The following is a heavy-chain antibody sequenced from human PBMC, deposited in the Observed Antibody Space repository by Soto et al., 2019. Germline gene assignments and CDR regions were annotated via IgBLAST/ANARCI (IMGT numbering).Heavy chain of an antibody. CDR1: GFTFSSYA. V-gene: IGHV3-23*01. Sequence: PGGSLRLSCAASGFTFSSYAMSWVRQAPGKGLEWVSAISGSGGSTYYADSVKGRFTISRDNSKNTLNLQMNSLRAEDTVVYYSAKGAAYYDFWSRYYWGQGTLVTVSS. D-gene: IGHD3-3*01. J-gene: IGHJ4*02. CDR2: ISGSGGST. CDR3: AKGAAYYDFWSRYY.